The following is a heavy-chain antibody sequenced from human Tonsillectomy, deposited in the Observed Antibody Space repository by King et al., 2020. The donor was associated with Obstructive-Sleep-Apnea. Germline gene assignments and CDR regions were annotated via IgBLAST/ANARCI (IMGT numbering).Heavy chain of an antibody. J-gene: IGHJ4*02. CDR3: ARDEGVQLWFVDY. CDR1: GYTFTSYG. D-gene: IGHD5-18*01. Sequence: VQLVESGAEVKKPGASVRVSCKASGYTFTSYGISWVRKAPGQGLEWLGWISVYNGNTNYAQKDQGRVTMTTATSKSTAYMELRSLGSDDTAVYYCARDEGVQLWFVDYWGQGTLVTVSS. CDR2: ISVYNGNT. V-gene: IGHV1-18*01.